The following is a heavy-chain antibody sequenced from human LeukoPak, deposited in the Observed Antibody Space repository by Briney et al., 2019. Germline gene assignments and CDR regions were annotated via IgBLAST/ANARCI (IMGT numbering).Heavy chain of an antibody. J-gene: IGHJ4*02. D-gene: IGHD2-15*01. V-gene: IGHV3-23*01. CDR1: GFTFSSYA. Sequence: GGSLRLSCAASGFTFSSYAMSWVRQAPGKGLEWVSTIGGSAGSTYYADSVKGRFTISRDNSKNTLYLQMNTLRAEDTAVYYCAPLAANLWGIDYWGQGTLVTVSS. CDR2: IGGSAGST. CDR3: APLAANLWGIDY.